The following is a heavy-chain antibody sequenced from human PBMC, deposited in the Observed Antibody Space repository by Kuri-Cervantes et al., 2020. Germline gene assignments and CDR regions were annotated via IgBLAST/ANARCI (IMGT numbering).Heavy chain of an antibody. CDR3: AKVIGYSYGGDFDS. V-gene: IGHV3-33*06. CDR1: GFTFSSYG. Sequence: GGSLRLSCAASGFTFSSYGMHWVRQAPGRGLEWVAVIWYDGSKKYFGDSVKGRFTISRDNSKNTLYLQMNSLRAEDTAVYYCAKVIGYSYGGDFDSWGQGTLVTVSS. D-gene: IGHD5-18*01. J-gene: IGHJ4*02. CDR2: IWYDGSKK.